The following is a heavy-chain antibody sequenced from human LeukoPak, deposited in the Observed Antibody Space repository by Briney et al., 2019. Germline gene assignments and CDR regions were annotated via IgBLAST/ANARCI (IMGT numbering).Heavy chain of an antibody. CDR2: ITSSSTYI. CDR3: ARDPYSGSYGNEYYYYMDV. CDR1: GFTFTTDE. Sequence: PGGSLRLSCAASGFTFTTDETNWVRQAPGKGLEWVSSITSSSTYIYYADSVKGRFTISRDNARNSLSLQMNSLRAEDTAVYYCARDPYSGSYGNEYYYYMDVWGKGTTVTISS. V-gene: IGHV3-21*01. J-gene: IGHJ6*03. D-gene: IGHD1-26*01.